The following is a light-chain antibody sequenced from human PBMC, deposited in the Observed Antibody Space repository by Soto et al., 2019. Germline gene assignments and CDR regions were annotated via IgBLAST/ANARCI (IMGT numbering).Light chain of an antibody. CDR3: QQYNSGRT. CDR1: QGISSY. J-gene: IGKJ1*01. CDR2: DAS. V-gene: IGKV1-8*01. Sequence: AIRMTQSPSSFSASTGDRVTITCRASQGISSYLAWYQQKPGKAPKLLIYDASSLESGVPSRFSGSGSGTEFTLTISSLQPDDFATYYCQQYNSGRTFGQGTKVDIK.